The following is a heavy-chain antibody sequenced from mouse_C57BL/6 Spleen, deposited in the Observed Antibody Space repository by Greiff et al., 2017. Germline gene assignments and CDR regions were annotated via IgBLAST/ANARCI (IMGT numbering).Heavy chain of an antibody. CDR3: ERQSNYVYYYAMDY. D-gene: IGHD2-5*01. J-gene: IGHJ4*01. CDR1: GFTFSDSG. V-gene: IGHV5-17*01. CDR2: ISSGSSTI. Sequence: EVQLVESGGGLVLPGGSLKLSCAASGFTFSDSGLHWVRQAPEKGLEWVAYISSGSSTIYYADTVKGRFTLSRDNAKNTLCLQMTRLRPEDTAMYYCERQSNYVYYYAMDYWGPGTSVTVSS.